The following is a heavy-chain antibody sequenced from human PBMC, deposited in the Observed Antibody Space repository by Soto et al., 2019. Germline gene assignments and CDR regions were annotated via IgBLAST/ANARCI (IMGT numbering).Heavy chain of an antibody. V-gene: IGHV3-33*01. CDR2: IWDDGSNK. D-gene: IGHD2-2*01. J-gene: IGHJ4*02. Sequence: QVQLVESGGGVVQPGRSLKLSCAASGFIFSSYGMHWVRQALGKGLEWVAVIWDDGSNKFYADSVKGRFTLSRDNSKNTVYLQMSSLGAEDTAVYYCVRDTYCTTSSCYVFEYWGQGVLVTVSS. CDR1: GFIFSSYG. CDR3: VRDTYCTTSSCYVFEY.